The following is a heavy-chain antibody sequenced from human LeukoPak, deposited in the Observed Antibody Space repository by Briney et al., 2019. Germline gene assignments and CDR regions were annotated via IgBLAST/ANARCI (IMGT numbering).Heavy chain of an antibody. CDR3: TREGAAEAKNFDY. CDR1: GYTFTNYL. CDR2: INPRRGST. J-gene: IGHJ4*02. D-gene: IGHD6-13*01. Sequence: ASVKVSCKTSGYTFTNYLIHWVRQAPGLGHEWMGTINPRRGSTRYAQKFQDRVVVTRDTSTSTVYMELSSLRSDDTAVYYCTREGAAEAKNFDYWGQGTLVTVSS. V-gene: IGHV1-46*01.